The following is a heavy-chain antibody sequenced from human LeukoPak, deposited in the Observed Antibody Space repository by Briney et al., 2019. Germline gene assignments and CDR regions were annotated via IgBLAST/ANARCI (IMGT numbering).Heavy chain of an antibody. J-gene: IGHJ4*02. CDR3: AMGGSYYGSGSYYDVEV. V-gene: IGHV3-23*01. Sequence: TGGSLRLSCAASGFTFSSYAMSWVRQAPGKGLEWVSAISGSGGSTYYADSVKGRFTISRDNSKNTLYLQMNSLRAEDTAVYYCAMGGSYYGSGSYYDVEVWGQGTLVTVSS. CDR1: GFTFSSYA. CDR2: ISGSGGST. D-gene: IGHD3-10*01.